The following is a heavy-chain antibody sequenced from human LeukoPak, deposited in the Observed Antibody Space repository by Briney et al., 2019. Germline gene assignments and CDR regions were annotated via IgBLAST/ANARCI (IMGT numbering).Heavy chain of an antibody. Sequence: SETLSLTCIVSGGSISSSGYYWGWIRQSPGKGMEWIASLFYTGSTHYNPSLKSRVTISVDTSKNQFSLKLSSVTAADTAVYYCARGDSDSWYPLHYWGQGTLVTVSS. CDR3: ARGDSDSWYPLHY. J-gene: IGHJ4*02. CDR1: GGSISSSGYY. D-gene: IGHD6-13*01. V-gene: IGHV4-39*07. CDR2: LFYTGST.